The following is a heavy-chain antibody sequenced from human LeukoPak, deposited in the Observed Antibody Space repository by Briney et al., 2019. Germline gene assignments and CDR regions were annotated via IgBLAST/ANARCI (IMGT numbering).Heavy chain of an antibody. V-gene: IGHV3-23*01. J-gene: IGHJ4*02. D-gene: IGHD6-19*01. CDR1: GFTFSRYA. Sequence: PGGSLRLSCAASGFTFSRYAMNWVRQAPGKGVEWVSTISTSGNTHYADSVKGRFTISRDNSKNTLYLQMNSLRDEDTAIYYCTKDHDSTGLYQDRDYWGQGTLVTISS. CDR2: ISTSGNT. CDR3: TKDHDSTGLYQDRDY.